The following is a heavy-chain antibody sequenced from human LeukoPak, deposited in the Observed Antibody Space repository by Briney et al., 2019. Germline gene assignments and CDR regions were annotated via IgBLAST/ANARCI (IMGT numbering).Heavy chain of an antibody. Sequence: GGSLRLSCAASGFTFRDYYMSWIRQAPGKGLEWVSYISSTSSTIYYTDSVKGRFTISRDNAKNSLYLQMNSLRAEDTAVYYCASSSGTHRRYFDYWGQGTLVTVSS. CDR1: GFTFRDYY. CDR2: ISSTSSTI. J-gene: IGHJ4*02. CDR3: ASSSGTHRRYFDY. V-gene: IGHV3-11*01. D-gene: IGHD3-10*01.